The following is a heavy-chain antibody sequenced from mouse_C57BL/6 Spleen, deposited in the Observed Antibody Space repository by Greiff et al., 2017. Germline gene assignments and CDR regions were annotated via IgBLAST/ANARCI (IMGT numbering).Heavy chain of an antibody. J-gene: IGHJ2*01. D-gene: IGHD4-1*01. CDR2: IYPSDSET. CDR3: ARSLNWGFDY. CDR1: GYTFTSYW. V-gene: IGHV1-61*01. Sequence: QVQLQQPGAELVRPGSSVKLSCKASGYTFTSYWMDWVKQRPGQGLEWIGNIYPSDSETHYNQKFKDKATLTVDKSSSTAYMQLSSLTSEDSAVYCYARSLNWGFDYWGQGTTLTVSS.